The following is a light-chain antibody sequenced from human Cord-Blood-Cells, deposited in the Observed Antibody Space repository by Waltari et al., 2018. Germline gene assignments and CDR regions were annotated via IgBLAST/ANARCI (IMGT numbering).Light chain of an antibody. CDR3: QQANSFPIT. V-gene: IGKV1-12*01. J-gene: IGKJ5*01. CDR1: QGIRSW. CDR2: AAS. Sequence: DIQMTQSPSYVSASVGDRVTITCRASQGIRSWLAWYQQKPGNAPKLLIYAASSLQSGVPSRFSGSGSGTDFTLTISSLQPEEFATYYCQQANSFPITFGQGTRLEIK.